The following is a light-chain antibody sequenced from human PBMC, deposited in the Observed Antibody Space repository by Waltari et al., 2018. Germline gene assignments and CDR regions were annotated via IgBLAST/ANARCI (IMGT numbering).Light chain of an antibody. Sequence: SYVLTQPPSVSVAPGQTARITCDGNNTERKSVLWCQQKPGQAPALVVYDEGHLPSGVPDRFCGYNSGNTATLTISRVEVGDEAYYHCQVWDSNSDHVVFGGGTRLTVL. J-gene: IGLJ2*01. CDR1: NTERKS. CDR2: DEG. CDR3: QVWDSNSDHVV. V-gene: IGLV3-21*02.